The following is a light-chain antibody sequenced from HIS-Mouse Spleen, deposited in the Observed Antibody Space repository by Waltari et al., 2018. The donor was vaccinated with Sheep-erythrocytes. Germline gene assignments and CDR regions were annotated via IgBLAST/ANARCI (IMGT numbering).Light chain of an antibody. CDR2: DAS. Sequence: DIQMTQSPSSLSASVVDRVTITCQASQDISNYLNWYQQKPGKAPKLLIYDASNLETGVPSRFSGSGSGTDFTFTISSLQPEDIATYYCQQYDNLPFTFGGGTKVEIK. J-gene: IGKJ4*01. CDR3: QQYDNLPFT. CDR1: QDISNY. V-gene: IGKV1-33*01.